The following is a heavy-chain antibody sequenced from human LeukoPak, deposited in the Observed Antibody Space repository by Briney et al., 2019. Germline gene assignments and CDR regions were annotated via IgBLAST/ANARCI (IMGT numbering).Heavy chain of an antibody. D-gene: IGHD6-6*01. CDR2: IIGSGGST. Sequence: GGSLRLSCAPSGFTFSSYAMSWVRQAPRKGLECASGIIGSGGSTYYAHSMKGRFTISRDNSKNTLYLQMNNLRAEDTALYCCAKQAQSSSSWFDPWGQGTLVTVSS. CDR3: AKQAQSSSSWFDP. CDR1: GFTFSSYA. V-gene: IGHV3-23*01. J-gene: IGHJ5*02.